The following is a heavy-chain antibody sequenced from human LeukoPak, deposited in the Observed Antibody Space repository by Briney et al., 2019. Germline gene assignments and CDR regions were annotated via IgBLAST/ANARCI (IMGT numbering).Heavy chain of an antibody. D-gene: IGHD5-24*01. Sequence: ASVKVSCKASGYTFTSSGISWVRQAPGQGLEWMGWINTYNGNTNYAHNLQGRVTMTTDTSTSTAYMELRSLRSDDTAAYYCARDNSVRDEAWWFYPWGQGTLVTVSS. J-gene: IGHJ5*02. CDR3: ARDNSVRDEAWWFYP. V-gene: IGHV1-18*01. CDR2: INTYNGNT. CDR1: GYTFTSSG.